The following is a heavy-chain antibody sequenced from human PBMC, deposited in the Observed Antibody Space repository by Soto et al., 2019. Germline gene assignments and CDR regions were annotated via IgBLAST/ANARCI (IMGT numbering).Heavy chain of an antibody. CDR1: GYSFTSYW. CDR2: IYPGDSDT. D-gene: IGHD3-10*01. V-gene: IGHV5-51*01. CDR3: ARELGGSGSYYYYYGMDV. J-gene: IGHJ6*02. Sequence: GESLKISCKGSGYSFTSYWIGWVRQMPGKGLEWMGIIYPGDSDTRYSPSFQGQVTISADKSISTAYLQWSSLRAEDTAVYYCARELGGSGSYYYYYGMDVWGQGTTVTVS.